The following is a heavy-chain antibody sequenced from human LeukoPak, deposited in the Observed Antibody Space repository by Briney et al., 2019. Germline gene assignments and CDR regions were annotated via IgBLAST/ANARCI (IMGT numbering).Heavy chain of an antibody. CDR2: TSASGTT. Sequence: PSETLSLTCTVSGGSISSGDYYWSWIRQPAGKGLKWIGRTSASGTTTYNPSLKSRVTISVDTSKNQFSLKLSSVTAADTALYYCVRGVEGYGGIVASWGQGTLVTVSS. CDR3: VRGVEGYGGIVAS. V-gene: IGHV4-61*02. D-gene: IGHD4-23*01. CDR1: GGSISSGDYY. J-gene: IGHJ4*02.